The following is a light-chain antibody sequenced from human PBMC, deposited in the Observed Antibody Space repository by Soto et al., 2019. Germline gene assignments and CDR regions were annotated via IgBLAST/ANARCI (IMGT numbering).Light chain of an antibody. J-gene: IGKJ5*01. Sequence: AIRRTQSPSSLSASTGDRVTITCRASQGTSSYLAWYQQKPGKAPKLLIYAASSLQSGVPSRFSGSGSGTDFTLTISSLQTEDFATYYCQQSYTTPITFGQGTRLEIK. CDR1: QGTSSY. CDR2: AAS. CDR3: QQSYTTPIT. V-gene: IGKV1-8*01.